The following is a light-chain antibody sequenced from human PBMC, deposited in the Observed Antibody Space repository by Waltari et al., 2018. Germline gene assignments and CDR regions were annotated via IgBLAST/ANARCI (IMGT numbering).Light chain of an antibody. CDR2: KDS. J-gene: IGLJ2*01. CDR3: YSSTDNSGI. Sequence: SYQPTQPSSVSVSPGQTAKITCSGDVPTKKHARWFQQKPGQAPVLMIYKDSERPSRIPERFSGSSSGATVTLTITGAQVEDEADYYCYSSTDNSGIFGGGTTLTVL. CDR1: VPTKKH. V-gene: IGLV3-27*01.